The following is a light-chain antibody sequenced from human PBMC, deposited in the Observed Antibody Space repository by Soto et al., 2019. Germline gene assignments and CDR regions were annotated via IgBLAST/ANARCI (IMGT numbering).Light chain of an antibody. V-gene: IGKV1-5*01. CDR1: ESISSW. J-gene: IGKJ1*01. CDR2: DAS. Sequence: DIHMTHSPSTLSASVGDRVTITCRASESISSWLAWYQQKPGKAPKLLIYDASSLESGVPSRFSGSGSGTEFTLAISSLQPDDFATYYCQQYNSYPWTFGPG. CDR3: QQYNSYPWT.